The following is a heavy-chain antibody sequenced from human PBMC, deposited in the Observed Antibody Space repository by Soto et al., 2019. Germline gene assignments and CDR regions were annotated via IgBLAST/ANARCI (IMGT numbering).Heavy chain of an antibody. CDR3: VRQGIDYLHGLVDV. J-gene: IGHJ6*02. D-gene: IGHD4-17*01. Sequence: QVQLQQSGPRLVKPSETLSLTCTVSSGPDRSHNWGWIRQPPGRGLEWIGYVYYTGDTAYNPSLRGRVNISAYTSTNDISLTLNSVTAADPAVYYCVRQGIDYLHGLVDVWGQGTTVSVSS. CDR2: VYYTGDT. V-gene: IGHV4-59*08. CDR1: SGPDRSHN.